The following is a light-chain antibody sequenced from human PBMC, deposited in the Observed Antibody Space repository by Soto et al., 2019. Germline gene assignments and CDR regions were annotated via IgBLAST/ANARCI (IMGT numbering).Light chain of an antibody. V-gene: IGLV2-23*02. Sequence: QSVLTQPASVSGSPGQSITISCTGTSSDVGSYNLVSWYQHHPDEAPKLIIYEVNKRPSGVSNRFSGSKSGNTASLTISGLQAEDKADYYCCSYAGSSSFYVFGSGTKVTVL. CDR3: CSYAGSSSFYV. J-gene: IGLJ1*01. CDR2: EVN. CDR1: SSDVGSYNL.